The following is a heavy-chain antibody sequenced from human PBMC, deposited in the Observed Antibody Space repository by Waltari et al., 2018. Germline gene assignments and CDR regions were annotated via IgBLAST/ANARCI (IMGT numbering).Heavy chain of an antibody. Sequence: QVQLVQSGAEVKKPGSSVKVSCKASGGTFSSYAISWVRQAPGQGLEWMGGIILIFRNHNFSRKCQVRVTITPDESTSTAYMELGSLGSEDTAVYYCARAGPVVPAAIPWGWLDYWGQGTLVTVSS. CDR1: GGTFSSYA. D-gene: IGHD2-2*02. V-gene: IGHV1-69*01. CDR2: IILIFRNH. J-gene: IGHJ4*02. CDR3: ARAGPVVPAAIPWGWLDY.